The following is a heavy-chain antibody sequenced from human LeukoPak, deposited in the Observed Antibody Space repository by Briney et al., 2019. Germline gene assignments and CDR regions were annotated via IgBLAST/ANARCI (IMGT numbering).Heavy chain of an antibody. Sequence: GGSLRLSCAASGFTFSNYAMSWVRQAPGKGLEWVSAILGSGGSTYYADSVKGRFTVSRDNSKSTLYLQMNSLRAEGTALYYCAKWGDYDVLTGYYVPDYWGQGTLVTVSS. CDR3: AKWGDYDVLTGYYVPDY. CDR1: GFTFSNYA. V-gene: IGHV3-23*01. J-gene: IGHJ4*02. D-gene: IGHD3-9*01. CDR2: ILGSGGST.